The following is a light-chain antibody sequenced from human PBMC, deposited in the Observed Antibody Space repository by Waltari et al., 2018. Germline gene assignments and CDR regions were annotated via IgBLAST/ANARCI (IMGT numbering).Light chain of an antibody. CDR2: RNN. CDR3: AVWDDSLSGWV. V-gene: IGLV1-47*01. Sequence: QSVLTQPPSASGTPAPRVTIFCSGSTSNIGSNYVYWYQHLPGTAPKVLIYRNNQRPSVVPDRFSGSKSDTSASLAISGLRSEDDAHYYCAVWDDSLSGWVFGGGTKVTVL. CDR1: TSNIGSNY. J-gene: IGLJ3*02.